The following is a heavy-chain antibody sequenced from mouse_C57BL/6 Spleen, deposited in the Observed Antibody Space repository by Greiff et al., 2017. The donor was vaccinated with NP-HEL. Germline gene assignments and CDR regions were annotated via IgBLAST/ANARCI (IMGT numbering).Heavy chain of an antibody. CDR2: IDPSDSYT. J-gene: IGHJ4*01. CDR3: ARYNRIYDGYPNMDY. D-gene: IGHD2-3*01. Sequence: QVQLQQPGAELVMPGASVKLSCKASGYTFTSYWMPWVQQSPGQGLEWIGEIDPSDSYTNYNQKFKGQFTFTVDNSSSTAYLQLSSLTSEDSADYYCARYNRIYDGYPNMDYWGKGTSVTVSS. V-gene: IGHV1-69*01. CDR1: GYTFTSYW.